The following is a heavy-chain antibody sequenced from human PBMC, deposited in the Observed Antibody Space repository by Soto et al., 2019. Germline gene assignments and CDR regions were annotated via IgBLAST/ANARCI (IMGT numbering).Heavy chain of an antibody. J-gene: IGHJ4*02. D-gene: IGHD3-10*01. CDR3: ARGHGSGSYDY. V-gene: IGHV3-53*01. CDR2: IYSAGNT. CDR1: GFTVSSKY. Sequence: GGSLRLSCAASGFTVSSKYMSWVRQAPGKGLEWVSIIYSAGNTYYADPLKGRFTISRDNSKNTLYLQMNSLRDEDTAVYYCARGHGSGSYDYWGQGTLVTVSS.